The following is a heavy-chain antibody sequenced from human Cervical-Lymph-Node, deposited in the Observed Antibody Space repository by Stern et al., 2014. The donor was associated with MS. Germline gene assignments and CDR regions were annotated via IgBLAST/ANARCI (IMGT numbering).Heavy chain of an antibody. J-gene: IGHJ6*02. CDR2: IYYRGST. CDR1: GGSISSYC. Sequence: VQLEESGPGLVKPSETLSLTCTVSGGSISSYCWSWIRQPPGKGLEWIGYIYYRGSTNYNPALKSRVTISVDTSKNQFSLKLSSVTAADTAVYYCARLTYYYGMDVWGQGTTVTVSS. CDR3: ARLTYYYGMDV. V-gene: IGHV4-59*01.